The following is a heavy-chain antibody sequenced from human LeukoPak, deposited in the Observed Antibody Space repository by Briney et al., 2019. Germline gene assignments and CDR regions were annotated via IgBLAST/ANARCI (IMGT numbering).Heavy chain of an antibody. D-gene: IGHD4-11*01. J-gene: IGHJ4*02. Sequence: ASVKVSCKASGYPFTSYGIVWVRQAPGQGLEWMGWISAYSGHTNYAQKLQGRDTMTTDRSTSTVYMELRSLRFDDTAVYYCARGADYKTVKYDYWGQGTLVTVSS. CDR3: ARGADYKTVKYDY. CDR2: ISAYSGHT. V-gene: IGHV1-18*01. CDR1: GYPFTSYG.